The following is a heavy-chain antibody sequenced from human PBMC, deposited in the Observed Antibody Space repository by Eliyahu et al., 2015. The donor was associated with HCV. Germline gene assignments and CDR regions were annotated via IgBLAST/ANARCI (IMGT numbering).Heavy chain of an antibody. V-gene: IGHV1-69*01. D-gene: IGHD3-22*01. CDR3: ARGPETQSDYYYNY. CDR2: IIPIFGTA. CDR1: GGTFSRYA. Sequence: QVQLVQSGAEVKKPGSSVXVSCKASGGTFSRYAISWVRQAPGQGLEWMGGIIPIFGTANYAQKFQGRVTITADESTSTAYMELSSLRSEDTALYYCARGPETQSDYYYNYWGQGTRVTVSS. J-gene: IGHJ4*02.